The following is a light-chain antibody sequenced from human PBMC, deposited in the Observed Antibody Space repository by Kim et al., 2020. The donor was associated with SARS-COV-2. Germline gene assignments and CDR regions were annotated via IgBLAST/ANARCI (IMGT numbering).Light chain of an antibody. J-gene: IGLJ3*02. Sequence: LGQHVLITCQGDSLRNYYASWYQQRPGQAPRLLIYGKNSRPSGISDRFSGSTSGNTASLTITATQAEDEADYFCSSRDSSGDNVMLFGGGTQLTVL. V-gene: IGLV3-19*01. CDR3: SSRDSSGDNVML. CDR2: GKN. CDR1: SLRNYY.